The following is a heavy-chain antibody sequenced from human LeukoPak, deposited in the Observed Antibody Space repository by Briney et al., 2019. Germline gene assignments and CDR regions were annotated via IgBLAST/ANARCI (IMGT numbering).Heavy chain of an antibody. CDR1: GFTFSSYS. CDR3: ARGIPNCSSTSCPFDY. V-gene: IGHV3-21*01. CDR2: ISSSSSYI. Sequence: PGGSLRLSCAASGFTFSSYSMNWVRQAPGEGLEWVSSISSSSSYIYYADSVKGRFTISRDNAKNSLYLQMNSLRAEDTAVYYCARGIPNCSSTSCPFDYWGQGTLVTVSS. J-gene: IGHJ4*02. D-gene: IGHD2-2*01.